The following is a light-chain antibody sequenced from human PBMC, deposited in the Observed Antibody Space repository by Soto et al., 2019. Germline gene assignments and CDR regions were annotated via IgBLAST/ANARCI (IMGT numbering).Light chain of an antibody. CDR2: GAS. CDR3: QQYGSSPWT. V-gene: IGKV3-20*01. J-gene: IGKJ1*01. Sequence: EIVLTQSPGTLSLSPGERATLSCRASQSVSSNFLAWYQQKPGQAPRLLIYGASSRATGIPDRFSGSGSGTDFNLTISRLEPEDFAVYYCQQYGSSPWTFGQGTKMEIK. CDR1: QSVSSNF.